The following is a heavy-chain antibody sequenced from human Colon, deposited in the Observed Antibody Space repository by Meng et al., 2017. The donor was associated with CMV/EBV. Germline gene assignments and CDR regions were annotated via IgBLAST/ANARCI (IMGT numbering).Heavy chain of an antibody. Sequence: LKISCAASGFIVNSNFMNWVRQAPGKGLEWVSVLYSGGSVFYADSVKGRFTISRDTSNNTLHLQMNSLRVEDTAVYYCARGGGAVGYYHYGMDVWGQGTTVTVSS. J-gene: IGHJ6*02. CDR3: ARGGGAVGYYHYGMDV. D-gene: IGHD3-3*01. CDR2: LYSGGSV. V-gene: IGHV3-66*02. CDR1: GFIVNSNF.